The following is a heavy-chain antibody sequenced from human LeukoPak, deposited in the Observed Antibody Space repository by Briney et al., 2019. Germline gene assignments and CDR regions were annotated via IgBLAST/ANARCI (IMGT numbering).Heavy chain of an antibody. V-gene: IGHV3-23*05. CDR3: AKTMGAIDHEY. D-gene: IGHD1-26*01. Sequence: PGGSLRLSCAASGFTFSGFSMTWVRQAPRKGLEWVSTVTSSGSITYYADSVKGRFTNSRDNSKNTLYLQMNSLGAADTAVYYCAKTMGAIDHEYWGQGTLATVSS. CDR1: GFTFSGFS. J-gene: IGHJ4*02. CDR2: VTSSGSIT.